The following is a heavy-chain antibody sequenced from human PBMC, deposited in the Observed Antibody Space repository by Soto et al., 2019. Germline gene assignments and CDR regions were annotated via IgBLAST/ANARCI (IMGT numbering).Heavy chain of an antibody. CDR1: GYSLPTGAMC. CDR3: EWFAIENYYDVMDF. V-gene: IGHV2-70*13. D-gene: IGHD3-3*01. Sequence: GPTVVNPTQILTLICSLSGYSLPTGAMCVGWIRQPPGKALEWLARIDWDDDKYYITSLKTRLTISKDTSKNQVVLTMINMDPVATAKYYLEWFAIENYYDVMDFWGQGTTVTVSS. J-gene: IGHJ6*02. CDR2: IDWDDDK.